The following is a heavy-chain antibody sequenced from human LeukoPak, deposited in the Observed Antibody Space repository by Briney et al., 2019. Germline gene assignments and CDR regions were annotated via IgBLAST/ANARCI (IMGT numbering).Heavy chain of an antibody. Sequence: PGGSLRLSCAVSGLIFRSYWMSWVRQAPGKGLGWVANINQDGSEKYFVDSVKGRFTISRDNAKNSLHLQMNTLRAEDTAVYYCARERDGRFFDYWGQGTLVTVSS. CDR1: GLIFRSYW. CDR3: ARERDGRFFDY. D-gene: IGHD5-24*01. V-gene: IGHV3-7*01. J-gene: IGHJ4*02. CDR2: INQDGSEK.